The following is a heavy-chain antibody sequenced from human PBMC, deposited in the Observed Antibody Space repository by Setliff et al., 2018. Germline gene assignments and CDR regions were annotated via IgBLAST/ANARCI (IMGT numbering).Heavy chain of an antibody. CDR2: ISGSGDAT. CDR1: GFTFSSYA. CDR3: ARARYCSSTSCYYYYYMDV. D-gene: IGHD2-2*01. Sequence: GGSLRLSCAASGFTFSSYAMTWVRQAPGKGLEWVSAISGSGDATYYADSVKGRFTISRDNAKNSLYLQMNSLRAEDTAVYYCARARYCSSTSCYYYYYMDVWGKGTTVTVSS. V-gene: IGHV3-21*01. J-gene: IGHJ6*03.